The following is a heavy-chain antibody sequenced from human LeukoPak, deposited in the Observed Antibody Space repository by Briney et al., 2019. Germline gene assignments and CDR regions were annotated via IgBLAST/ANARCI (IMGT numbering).Heavy chain of an antibody. CDR2: IWYDGSNK. Sequence: PGGSLRLSCAASGFTFSSYWMSWVRQAPGKGLEWVAVIWYDGSNKYYADSVKGRFTISRDNSKNTLYLQMNSLRAEDTAVYYCARGLYGMDVWGQGTTVTVSS. V-gene: IGHV3-33*08. J-gene: IGHJ6*02. CDR3: ARGLYGMDV. CDR1: GFTFSSYW.